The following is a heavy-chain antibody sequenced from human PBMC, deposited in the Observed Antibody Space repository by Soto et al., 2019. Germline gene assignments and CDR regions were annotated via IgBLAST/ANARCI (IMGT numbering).Heavy chain of an antibody. V-gene: IGHV3-23*01. CDR1: GFTFSNYA. Sequence: PGGSLRLSCAASGFTFSNYAMSWVRQAPGKGLEWVSVISGSGASTYYTDSVKGRFTISRDNSKNTLYLQMNSLRAEDTAVYYCAKARYGDFDYWGQGTLVTVS. CDR3: AKARYGDFDY. J-gene: IGHJ4*02. CDR2: ISGSGAST. D-gene: IGHD4-17*01.